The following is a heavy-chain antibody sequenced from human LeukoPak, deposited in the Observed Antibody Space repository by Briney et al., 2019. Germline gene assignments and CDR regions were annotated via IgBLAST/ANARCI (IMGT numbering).Heavy chain of an antibody. CDR3: AKGQPHAAAPFDY. Sequence: GTLRLSCAASGFTFSSYGMHWVRQAPGKGLGWVTFIRYEGSNKYYADSVKGRFTISRDNSKNTLYLQMNTLRAEDRAVYYCAKGQPHAAAPFDYWGQGTLVTGSS. V-gene: IGHV3-30*02. CDR2: IRYEGSNK. D-gene: IGHD6-25*01. CDR1: GFTFSSYG. J-gene: IGHJ4*02.